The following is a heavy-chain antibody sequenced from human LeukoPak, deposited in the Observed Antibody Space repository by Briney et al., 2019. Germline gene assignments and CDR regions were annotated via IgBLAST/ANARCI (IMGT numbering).Heavy chain of an antibody. V-gene: IGHV3-74*01. D-gene: IGHD5/OR15-5a*01. Sequence: PGGSLRLACEASGFTLRNYWMHWVRQVPGEGLVWVSRIDPDGTTTYYADSVKGRFTISRDNSKSTLSLQMNSLRAEDTAVYYCTKDSSVPFGITDWGQGTLVTVSS. J-gene: IGHJ4*02. CDR3: TKDSSVPFGITD. CDR1: GFTLRNYW. CDR2: IDPDGTTT.